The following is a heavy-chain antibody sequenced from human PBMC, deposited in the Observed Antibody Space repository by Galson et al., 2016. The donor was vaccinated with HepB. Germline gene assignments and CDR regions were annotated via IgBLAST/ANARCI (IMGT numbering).Heavy chain of an antibody. J-gene: IGHJ4*02. V-gene: IGHV2-5*01. CDR1: GFSLPSRTVG. CDR3: AHVKAVTSWEGVTSYYFHS. CDR2: VFGHNDK. D-gene: IGHD3-10*01. Sequence: PALVKPTQTLTLSCTFSGFSLPSRTVGVGWIRQPPGKALEWLALVFGHNDKFYSSSLRSRLTVTHDTAKNQVVLVMTNMDPVDTATFFCAHVKAVTSWEGVTSYYFHSWGQGALVTVSS.